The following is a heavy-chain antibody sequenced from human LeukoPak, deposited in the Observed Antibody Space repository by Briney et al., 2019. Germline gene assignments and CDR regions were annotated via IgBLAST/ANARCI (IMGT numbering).Heavy chain of an antibody. Sequence: NASETLSLTCTVSGGSISSSSYYWGWIRQPPGKGLEWIGSIYYSGSTYYNPSLKSRVTISVDTSKNQFSLKLSSVTAADTAVYYCAREMDDSSGWPYWGQGILVAVSS. V-gene: IGHV4-39*07. D-gene: IGHD6-19*01. J-gene: IGHJ4*02. CDR2: IYYSGST. CDR3: AREMDDSSGWPY. CDR1: GGSISSSSYY.